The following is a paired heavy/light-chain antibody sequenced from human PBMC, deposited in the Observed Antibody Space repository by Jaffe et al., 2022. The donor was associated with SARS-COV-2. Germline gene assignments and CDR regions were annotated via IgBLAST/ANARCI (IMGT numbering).Heavy chain of an antibody. J-gene: IGHJ5*02. Sequence: QITLKESGPTRVKPTQTLTLTCTFSGFSLSSSGVGVGWIRQPPGKALEWLAHVFWDDDKRYSPSLKSRLTINKDTSKSQVVLTMTNMDPVDTATYYCVHRQDYRGDWDVGWFAPWGQGTLVTVSS. CDR1: GFSLSSSGVG. CDR2: VFWDDDK. CDR3: VHRQDYRGDWDVGWFAP. D-gene: IGHD2-21*02. V-gene: IGHV2-5*02.
Light chain of an antibody. CDR3: QQYGSSPIT. V-gene: IGKV3-20*01. CDR1: QSLSSSY. Sequence: EIVLTQSPGTLSLSPGEGATLSCRASQSLSSSYLAWYQQKPGQAPRLLISGASSRATGIPDRFTASGSGTDFTLTISSLEPEDFAVYYCQQYGSSPITFGQGTILEIE. J-gene: IGKJ2*01. CDR2: GAS.